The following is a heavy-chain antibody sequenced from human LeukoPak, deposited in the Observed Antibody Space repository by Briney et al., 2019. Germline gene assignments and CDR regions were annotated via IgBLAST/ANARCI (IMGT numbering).Heavy chain of an antibody. D-gene: IGHD3-10*01. CDR1: GDSVSSSNYY. Sequence: PSETLSLTCTVSGDSVSSSNYYWAWIRQPLGKGLEWIGNIYYSGSTYYNPSLKSRLTISVDTSKNQFSLKLSSVTAADTAVYYCARQAWTYYYGSGSYPRKDWFDPWGQGTLVTVSS. CDR3: ARQAWTYYYGSGSYPRKDWFDP. V-gene: IGHV4-39*01. J-gene: IGHJ5*02. CDR2: IYYSGST.